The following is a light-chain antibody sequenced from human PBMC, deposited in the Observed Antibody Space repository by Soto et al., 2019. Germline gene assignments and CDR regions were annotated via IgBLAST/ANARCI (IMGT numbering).Light chain of an antibody. CDR3: AAWDDSLSGPLYV. CDR1: SSNIGSNY. J-gene: IGLJ1*01. V-gene: IGLV1-47*01. CDR2: RNN. Sequence: QSVLTQPPSASGTPGQRVTISCSGSSSNIGSNYVYWYQQLPGTAPKLLIYRNNQRPSGVPDRFSGSKSGTSASLAISGLASEDEADYCCAAWDDSLSGPLYVFGTGTKLTVL.